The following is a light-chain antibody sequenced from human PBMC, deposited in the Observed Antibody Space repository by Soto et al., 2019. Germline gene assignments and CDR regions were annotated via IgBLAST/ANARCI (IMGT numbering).Light chain of an antibody. V-gene: IGLV2-14*03. CDR2: DVS. J-gene: IGLJ1*01. CDR1: SSDVGAYTF. Sequence: QSALPQPASVSGSPGQSITISCTGTSSDVGAYTFVSWYQQHPDKVPKLMIFDVSSRPSGVSDRFSGSKSGNTASLTISGLQPEDEADYYCSSYTSRSTHVFGSGTKVTVL. CDR3: SSYTSRSTHV.